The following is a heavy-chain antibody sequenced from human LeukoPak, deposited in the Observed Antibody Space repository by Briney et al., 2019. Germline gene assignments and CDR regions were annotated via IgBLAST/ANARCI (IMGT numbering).Heavy chain of an antibody. CDR3: ARHKDGGYSYGFDY. V-gene: IGHV4-39*01. D-gene: IGHD5-18*01. CDR2: IYYSGST. J-gene: IGHJ4*02. CDR1: GGSISSSSYY. Sequence: SSETLSLTCTVSGGSISSSSYYWGWIRQPPGKGLEWIGSIYYSGSTYYNPSLKSRVTISVDTSKNQFSLKLSSVTAADTAVYYCARHKDGGYSYGFDYWGQGTLVTVSS.